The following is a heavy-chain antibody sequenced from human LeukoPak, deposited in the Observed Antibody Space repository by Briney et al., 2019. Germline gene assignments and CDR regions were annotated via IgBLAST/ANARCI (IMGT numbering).Heavy chain of an antibody. J-gene: IGHJ4*02. CDR1: GYTFTSYA. CDR2: INAGNGNT. V-gene: IGHV1-3*01. CDR3: ARGWVLIYGSGTLPLDY. D-gene: IGHD3-10*01. Sequence: GASVKVSCKASGYTFTSYAMHWVRQAPGQRLEWMGWINAGNGNTKYSQKFQGRVTITRDTSASTAYMELSSLRSEDTAVYYCARGWVLIYGSGTLPLDYWGQGTLVTVSS.